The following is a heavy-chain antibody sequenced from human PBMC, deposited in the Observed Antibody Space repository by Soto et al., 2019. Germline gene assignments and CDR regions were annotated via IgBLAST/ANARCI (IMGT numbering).Heavy chain of an antibody. Sequence: QVHLVQSGAEVKKPGYSVKVSCKASGGTFGNYDINWVRQAPGQGPEWMGGVIPIFSSGNYAQKLQCRVTMTADMSTSTVYMDLRGLRSEDTAVYYCTLVGFRGSYFDYWWQGTLVTVSS. CDR1: GGTFGNYD. CDR2: VIPIFSSG. J-gene: IGHJ4*02. D-gene: IGHD1-26*01. V-gene: IGHV1-69*06. CDR3: TLVGFRGSYFDY.